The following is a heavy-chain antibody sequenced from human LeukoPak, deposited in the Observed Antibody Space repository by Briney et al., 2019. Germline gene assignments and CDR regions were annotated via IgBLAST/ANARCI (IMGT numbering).Heavy chain of an antibody. CDR1: GFTVSNNY. Sequence: GGSLRLSCAASGFTVSNNYMSWVRQAPGKGLDWVSVIHSDGRTYYADSVKGRFTVTRDISKNTLYIQMNSLRAEDTAVYYCAGSWYNDYWGQGTLVTVSS. J-gene: IGHJ4*02. CDR2: IHSDGRT. D-gene: IGHD6-13*01. CDR3: AGSWYNDY. V-gene: IGHV3-66*01.